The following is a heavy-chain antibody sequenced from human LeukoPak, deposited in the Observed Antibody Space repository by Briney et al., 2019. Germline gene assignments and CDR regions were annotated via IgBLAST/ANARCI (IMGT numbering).Heavy chain of an antibody. CDR2: INHSGST. J-gene: IGHJ5*02. D-gene: IGHD6-13*01. Sequence: SETLSLTCAVYGGSFSGYYWSWIRQPPGKGLEWIGEINHSGSTNYNPSLKSRVTISVDTSKNQFSLKLSSVTAADTAVYYCASGGIAAAGTSWFDPWGQGTLVTVSS. V-gene: IGHV4-34*01. CDR3: ASGGIAAAGTSWFDP. CDR1: GGSFSGYY.